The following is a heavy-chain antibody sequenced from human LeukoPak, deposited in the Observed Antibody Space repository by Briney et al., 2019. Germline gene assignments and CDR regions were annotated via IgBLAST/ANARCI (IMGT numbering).Heavy chain of an antibody. CDR3: AREVTPNYYDSSGYSDY. Sequence: GGSLRISCAASGFTFSSYSRNWVRQAPGKGLEWVSSISSSSSYIYYADSVKGRFTISRDNAKNSLYLQMNSLRAEDTAVYYCAREVTPNYYDSSGYSDYWGQGTLVTVSS. J-gene: IGHJ4*02. CDR2: ISSSSSYI. CDR1: GFTFSSYS. V-gene: IGHV3-21*01. D-gene: IGHD3-22*01.